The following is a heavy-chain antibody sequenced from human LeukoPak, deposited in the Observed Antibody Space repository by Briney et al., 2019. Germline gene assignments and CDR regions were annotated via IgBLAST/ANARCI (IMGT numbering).Heavy chain of an antibody. V-gene: IGHV3-30-3*01. J-gene: IGHJ3*02. CDR2: ISYDGSNK. D-gene: IGHD2-21*01. Sequence: GGSLRLSCAASGFTFSSYAMHWVRQAPGKGLEWVAVISYDGSNKYYADSVKGRFTISRGNAKNSLYLQMNSLRVEDTAVYYCARDESGDNDAFDIWGQGTMVTVSS. CDR3: ARDESGDNDAFDI. CDR1: GFTFSSYA.